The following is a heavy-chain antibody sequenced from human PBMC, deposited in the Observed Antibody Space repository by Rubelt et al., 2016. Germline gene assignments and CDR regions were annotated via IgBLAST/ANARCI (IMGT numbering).Heavy chain of an antibody. Sequence: QLQLQESGPGLVKPSETLSLTCTVSGGSISSSSYYWGWIGQPPGKGLEWLGSIYYSGGTYYTPSLKVGFTISVDTSKDQFSLKLSSVTAADTVGYYCARAPGYYDSSGYYYNWFDPWGQGTLVTVSS. J-gene: IGHJ5*02. CDR2: IYYSGGT. CDR1: GGSISSSSYY. CDR3: ARAPGYYDSSGYYYNWFDP. V-gene: IGHV4-39*07. D-gene: IGHD3-22*01.